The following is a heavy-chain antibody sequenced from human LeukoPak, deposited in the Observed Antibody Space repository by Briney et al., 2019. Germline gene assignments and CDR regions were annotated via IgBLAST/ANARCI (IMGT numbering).Heavy chain of an antibody. Sequence: GGSLRLSCTASGFSFSSFAMNWVRQAPGKGLEWVAIIKQDGSEKDYVDSVTGRFTISRDNAKNSLYLQMNSLRDEDTAVYYCARDTSAWRYGMDVWGQGTTVTVSS. V-gene: IGHV3-7*01. CDR3: ARDTSAWRYGMDV. CDR2: IKQDGSEK. CDR1: GFSFSSFA. J-gene: IGHJ6*02. D-gene: IGHD6-19*01.